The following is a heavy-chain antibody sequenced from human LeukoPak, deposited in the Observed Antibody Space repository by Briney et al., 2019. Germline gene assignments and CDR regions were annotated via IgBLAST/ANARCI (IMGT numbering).Heavy chain of an antibody. CDR2: INHSGST. J-gene: IGHJ3*02. Sequence: SETLSLTCAVYGGSFSGYYWSWIRQPPGKGLEWIGEINHSGSTNYNPSLKSRVTISVDTSKNQFSLKLSSMTAADTAVYYCARCEPYYYDSSGYYTDASDIWGQGTMVTVSS. V-gene: IGHV4-34*01. CDR3: ARCEPYYYDSSGYYTDASDI. CDR1: GGSFSGYY. D-gene: IGHD3-22*01.